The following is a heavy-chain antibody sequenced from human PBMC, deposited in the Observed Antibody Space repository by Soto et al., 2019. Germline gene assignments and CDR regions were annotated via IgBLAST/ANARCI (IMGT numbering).Heavy chain of an antibody. J-gene: IGHJ6*02. D-gene: IGHD2-2*02. CDR2: IYSSGST. Sequence: QVQLQESGPRLVKPSETVSLTCTVSGGSVSSDTHYWSWIRLPPGKRLEWFGFIYSSGSTNYNPSLKSRVTMSVDTSKNQFTLKLRSVIVADTAVYHCARFVRSCSGTTCYTRADVWGQGTTVSVSS. CDR1: GGSVSSDTHY. CDR3: ARFVRSCSGTTCYTRADV. V-gene: IGHV4-61*01.